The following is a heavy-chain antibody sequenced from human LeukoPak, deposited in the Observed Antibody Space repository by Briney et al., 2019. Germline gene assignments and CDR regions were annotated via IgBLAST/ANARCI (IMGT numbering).Heavy chain of an antibody. V-gene: IGHV1-46*01. CDR2: IDPSVGTT. D-gene: IGHD4-17*01. J-gene: IGHJ4*02. Sequence: APVKVSCKASGYTLSSYYIHWVRQAPRQGLEWMGIIDPSVGTTTYAQKFQGRVTMTRDASTSTVYMELSSLRSEDTAVYYCARSADYGAADYWGQGSLVTVSS. CDR3: ARSADYGAADY. CDR1: GYTLSSYY.